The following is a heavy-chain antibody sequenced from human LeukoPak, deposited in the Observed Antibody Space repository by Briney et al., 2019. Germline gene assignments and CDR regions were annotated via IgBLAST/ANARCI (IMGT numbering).Heavy chain of an antibody. J-gene: IGHJ4*02. D-gene: IGHD3-10*01. CDR2: ISGSGGST. CDR3: AKDRFGSGSTADY. V-gene: IGHV3-23*01. Sequence: GGSLRLSCAASGFTFSSYGMHWVRQAPGKGLEWVSAISGSGGSTYYADSVKGRFTISRDNSKNTLYLQMNSLRAEDTAVYYCAKDRFGSGSTADYWGQGTLVTVSS. CDR1: GFTFSSYG.